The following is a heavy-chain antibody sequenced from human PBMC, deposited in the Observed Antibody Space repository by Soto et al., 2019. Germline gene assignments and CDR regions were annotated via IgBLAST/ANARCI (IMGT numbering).Heavy chain of an antibody. CDR3: ARCSWYYGSGSYLSYSWFDP. V-gene: IGHV1-69*01. Sequence: QVQLVQSGAEVKKPGSSVKVSCKASGGTFSSYAISWVRQAPGQGLEWMGGIIPIFGTANYAQKFQGIVTITADESTSTAYMELSSLRSEDTAVYYCARCSWYYGSGSYLSYSWFDPWGQGTLVTVSS. CDR1: GGTFSSYA. J-gene: IGHJ5*02. D-gene: IGHD3-10*01. CDR2: IIPIFGTA.